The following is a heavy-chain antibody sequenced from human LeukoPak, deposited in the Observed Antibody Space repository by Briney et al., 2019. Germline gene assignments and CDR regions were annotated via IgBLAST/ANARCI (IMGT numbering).Heavy chain of an antibody. CDR3: ARVPGEAAANY. CDR1: GFTFSSYW. CDR2: INSDGSST. J-gene: IGHJ4*02. V-gene: IGHV3-74*01. D-gene: IGHD6-13*01. Sequence: GGPLRLSCAASGFTFSSYWMHWVRQAPGKGLVWVSRINSDGSSTSYADSVKGRFTISRDNAKNSLYLQMNSLRAEDTAVYYCARVPGEAAANYWGQGTLVTVSS.